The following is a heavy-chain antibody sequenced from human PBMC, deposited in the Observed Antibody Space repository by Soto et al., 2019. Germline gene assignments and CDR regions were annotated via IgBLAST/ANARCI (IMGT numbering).Heavy chain of an antibody. Sequence: AGGSLRLSCAASGFTFSSYSMNWVRQAPGKGLEWVSYISSSSTIYYADSVKGRFTISRDNAKNSLYLQMNSLRAEDTAVYYCARDPAPYSSGWLYFDYWGQGTLVTVSS. V-gene: IGHV3-48*01. J-gene: IGHJ4*02. CDR3: ARDPAPYSSGWLYFDY. CDR2: ISSSSTI. CDR1: GFTFSSYS. D-gene: IGHD6-19*01.